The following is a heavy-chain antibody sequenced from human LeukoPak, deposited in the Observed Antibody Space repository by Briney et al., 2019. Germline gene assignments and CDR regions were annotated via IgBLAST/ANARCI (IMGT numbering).Heavy chain of an antibody. V-gene: IGHV1-69*05. CDR3: AREVRTLSRLYYMDV. Sequence: GASVKVSCTASGGTFSSYAISWVRQAPGQGLEWMGGIIPIFGTANYAQKFQGRVTITTDESTSTAYMELSSLRSEDTAVYYCAREVRTLSRLYYMDVWGKGTTVTVSS. D-gene: IGHD3-10*01. CDR2: IIPIFGTA. J-gene: IGHJ6*03. CDR1: GGTFSSYA.